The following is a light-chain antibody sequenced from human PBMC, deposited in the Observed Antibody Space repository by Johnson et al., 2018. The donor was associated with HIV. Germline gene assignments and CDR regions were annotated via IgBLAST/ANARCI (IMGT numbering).Light chain of an antibody. J-gene: IGLJ1*01. V-gene: IGLV1-51*01. CDR3: GTWDSSLIAGF. Sequence: HSVLTQPPSVSAAPGQKVTISCSGSSSNIGNNYVSWYQQIPGTAPKLLIYDNNKRTSGIPDRFSGSKSGTSATLGITGLQTGDEADYYCGTWDSSLIAGFFVTGTKVTVL. CDR2: DNN. CDR1: SSNIGNNY.